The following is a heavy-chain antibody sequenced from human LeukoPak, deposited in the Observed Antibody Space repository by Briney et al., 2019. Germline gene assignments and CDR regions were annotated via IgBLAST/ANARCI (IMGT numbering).Heavy chain of an antibody. J-gene: IGHJ4*02. V-gene: IGHV3-21*01. CDR2: ISSDTWTM. CDR3: VRGDSRDY. Sequence: GGSLRLSCAASGFSFSTSTMNWVRQARGKGLEWVSSISSDTWTMYYAASVKGRFTISRDNAKNSLSLQMNSLRVEDTAVYYCVRGDSRDYWGQGTLVTVSS. D-gene: IGHD1-26*01. CDR1: GFSFSTST.